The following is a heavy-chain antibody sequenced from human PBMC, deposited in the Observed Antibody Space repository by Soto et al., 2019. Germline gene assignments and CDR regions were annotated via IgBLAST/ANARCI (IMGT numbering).Heavy chain of an antibody. CDR3: ARVGFNWNDDYYGMDV. CDR1: GGSISSGDYS. V-gene: IGHV4-30-2*01. D-gene: IGHD1-20*01. Sequence: SETLSLACAVSGGSISSGDYSWSWIRQPPGKGLEWIGYIYHSGSTYYNPSLKSRVTISVDRSKNQFSLKLSSVTAADTAVYYCARVGFNWNDDYYGMDVWGQGTTVT. CDR2: IYHSGST. J-gene: IGHJ6*02.